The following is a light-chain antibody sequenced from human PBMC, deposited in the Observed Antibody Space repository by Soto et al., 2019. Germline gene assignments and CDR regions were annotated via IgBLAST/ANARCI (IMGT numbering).Light chain of an antibody. V-gene: IGLV1-44*01. Sequence: QSVLTQPPSASGTPGQRVTISCSGSSSNVGSNTVSWYQQLPGTAPKVLIYSDDQRPSGVPDRFSGSRSGSSASLAISGLQSGDEADCYCATWDDNLSDGGFGGGTKLTVL. J-gene: IGLJ3*02. CDR1: SSNVGSNT. CDR3: ATWDDNLSDGG. CDR2: SDD.